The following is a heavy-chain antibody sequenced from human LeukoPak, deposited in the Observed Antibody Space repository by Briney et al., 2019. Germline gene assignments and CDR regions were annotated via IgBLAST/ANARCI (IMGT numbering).Heavy chain of an antibody. CDR1: GGSISGQY. CDR2: IYYTGIT. D-gene: IGHD3-10*01. J-gene: IGHJ4*02. CDR3: ARVSFHYHSGNYGWYFDS. Sequence: SETLSLTCTVSGGSISGQYWSLIRQPPGKGLEWIGYIYYTGITKYDPSLKSRVTISVDTSKNQFSLRLTSVTAADTAVYYCARVSFHYHSGNYGWYFDSWGQGTLVTVSS. V-gene: IGHV4-59*11.